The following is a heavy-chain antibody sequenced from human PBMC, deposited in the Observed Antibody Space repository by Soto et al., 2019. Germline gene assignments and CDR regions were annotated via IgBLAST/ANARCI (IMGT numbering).Heavy chain of an antibody. J-gene: IGHJ4*02. Sequence: RSLTCTVSGGSISGYYWSWIRQPPGKGLEWIGFISYSGSTNYSPSLRSRVTMSVDTSKSQFSLKLSSVTAADTAVYYCAKVRDDSSYFFDYWGQGTLVTVSS. CDR2: ISYSGST. CDR3: AKVRDDSSYFFDY. V-gene: IGHV4-59*01. CDR1: GGSISGYY. D-gene: IGHD2-15*01.